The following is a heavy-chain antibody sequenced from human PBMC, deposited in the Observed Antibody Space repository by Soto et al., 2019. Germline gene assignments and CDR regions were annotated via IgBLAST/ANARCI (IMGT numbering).Heavy chain of an antibody. V-gene: IGHV4-59*01. J-gene: IGHJ5*02. D-gene: IGHD4-17*01. CDR3: ARVPTTVTHPKSPFLVDRDVKDESFAP. Sequence: SEPLCHTWRFSGFSPSSNYWILIRKPPGKGLEWIGCISDSGNTYYNPSLQSRVTISIDTSTNQFLLDLTSVTTADTAVYYCARVPTTVTHPKSPFLVDRDVKDESFAPWGQGTLVTFS. CDR2: ISDSGNT. CDR1: GFSPSSNY.